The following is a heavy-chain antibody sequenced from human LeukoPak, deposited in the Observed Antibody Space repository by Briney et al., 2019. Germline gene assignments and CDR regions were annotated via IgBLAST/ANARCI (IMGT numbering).Heavy chain of an antibody. Sequence: ASVKVSCKASGYTFTSYDINWVRQATGQGLEWMGWMNPNSGNTGYAQKFQGRVTITRNTSISTAYMELSSLRSEDTAVYYCARGLSYYSNSDYYYYMDVWGKGTTVTVSS. D-gene: IGHD4-11*01. CDR3: ARGLSYYSNSDYYYYMDV. CDR2: MNPNSGNT. CDR1: GYTFTSYD. V-gene: IGHV1-8*03. J-gene: IGHJ6*03.